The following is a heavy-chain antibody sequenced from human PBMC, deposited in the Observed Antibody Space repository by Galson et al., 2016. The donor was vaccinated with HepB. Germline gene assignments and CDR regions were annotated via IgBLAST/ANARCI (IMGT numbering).Heavy chain of an antibody. CDR1: GFTFSNFA. CDR2: ISSDGGST. D-gene: IGHD4-17*01. CDR3: ASPVYGDYISYYYYGMDV. J-gene: IGHJ6*02. V-gene: IGHV3-64*02. Sequence: SLRLYCAASGFTFSNFAMHCVRQAQGKGLEYVSGISSDGGSTYYADSVKDRFTVSRDNSKNTLYLQMGSLRADDVAVYYCASPVYGDYISYYYYGMDVWGQGTTVTVSS.